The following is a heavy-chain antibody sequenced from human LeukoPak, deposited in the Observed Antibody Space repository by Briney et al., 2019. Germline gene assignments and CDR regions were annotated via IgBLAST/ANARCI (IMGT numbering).Heavy chain of an antibody. V-gene: IGHV1-18*01. J-gene: IGHJ4*02. CDR3: ARDKGRAYSYGYVDY. CDR2: ISPYNGNT. CDR1: AYTFTTFG. Sequence: ASVTVSFTSSAYTFTTFGINWVRHAPGQGLEWMGWISPYNGNTNYAQKLQGRVTITTDTSTNTAYMELRSLRSDDTAVYYCARDKGRAYSYGYVDYWGQGTLVTVS. D-gene: IGHD5-18*01.